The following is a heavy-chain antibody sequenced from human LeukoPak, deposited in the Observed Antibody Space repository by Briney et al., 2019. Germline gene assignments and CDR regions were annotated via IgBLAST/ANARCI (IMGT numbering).Heavy chain of an antibody. CDR1: GGSISSYC. CDR2: IYTSGST. CDR3: ARDLGGPTSYDAFDI. D-gene: IGHD1-26*01. Sequence: SETLSLTCTVSGGSISSYCWSWIRQPAGKGLEWIGRIYTSGSTNYNPSLKSRVTMSVDTSKNQFSLKLSSVTAADTAVYYCARDLGGPTSYDAFDIWGQGTMVTGSS. V-gene: IGHV4-4*07. J-gene: IGHJ3*02.